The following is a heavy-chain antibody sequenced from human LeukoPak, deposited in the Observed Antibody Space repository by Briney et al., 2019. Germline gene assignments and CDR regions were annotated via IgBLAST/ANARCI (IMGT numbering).Heavy chain of an antibody. CDR3: ASSRGDGYKYPYYFDY. Sequence: SETLCLTCTVSGGSISSYYWSWIRQPPGKGLEWIGYIYYSGSTNYNPSLKSRVTISVDTSKNQFSLKLSSVTAADTAVYYCASSRGDGYKYPYYFDYWGQGTLVTVSS. D-gene: IGHD5-24*01. CDR1: GGSISSYY. CDR2: IYYSGST. V-gene: IGHV4-59*08. J-gene: IGHJ4*02.